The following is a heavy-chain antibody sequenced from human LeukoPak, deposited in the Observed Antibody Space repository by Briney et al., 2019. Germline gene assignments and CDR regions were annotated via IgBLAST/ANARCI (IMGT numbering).Heavy chain of an antibody. Sequence: GGSLRLSCAASGFTFSSYWMSWVRQAPGKGLEWVANIKQDGSEKYYVDSVKGRFTISRDNAKNSLYLQMNSLRAEDTAVYYCARGLLGAPTSYFDYWGQGTLVTVSS. CDR2: IKQDGSEK. CDR3: ARGLLGAPTSYFDY. D-gene: IGHD1-26*01. CDR1: GFTFSSYW. J-gene: IGHJ4*02. V-gene: IGHV3-7*01.